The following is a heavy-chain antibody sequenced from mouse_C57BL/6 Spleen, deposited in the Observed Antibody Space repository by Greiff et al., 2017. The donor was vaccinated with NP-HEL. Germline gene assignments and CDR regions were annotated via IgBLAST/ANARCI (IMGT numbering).Heavy chain of an antibody. V-gene: IGHV5-4*01. Sequence: EVMLVESGGGLVKPGGSLKLSCAASGFTFSSYAMSWVRQTPEKRLEWVATISDGGSYTYYPDNVKGRFTISRDNAKNTLYLQMSHLKSEDTAMYYCARDRTGSYWSFDFWGTGPTVTVSS. CDR2: ISDGGSYT. J-gene: IGHJ1*03. CDR3: ARDRTGSYWSFDF. CDR1: GFTFSSYA.